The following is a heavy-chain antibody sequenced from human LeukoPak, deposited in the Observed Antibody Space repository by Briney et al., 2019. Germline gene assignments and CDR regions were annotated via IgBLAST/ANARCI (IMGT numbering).Heavy chain of an antibody. Sequence: ASVKVSCKVSGYTLTELSMHWVRQAPGKGLEWMGGFDPEDGETIYAQKFQGRVTVTEDTSTDTAYMELSSLRSEDTAVYYCATDLPHRYSGSPGAFDIWGQGTMVTVSS. CDR2: FDPEDGET. D-gene: IGHD1-26*01. V-gene: IGHV1-24*01. CDR1: GYTLTELS. CDR3: ATDLPHRYSGSPGAFDI. J-gene: IGHJ3*02.